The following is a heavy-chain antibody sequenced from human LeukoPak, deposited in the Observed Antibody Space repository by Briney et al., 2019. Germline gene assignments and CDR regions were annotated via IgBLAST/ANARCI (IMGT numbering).Heavy chain of an antibody. D-gene: IGHD2-15*01. CDR1: GFTSSNYD. J-gene: IGHJ4*02. Sequence: PGGSLRLSCAASGFTSSNYDMHWVRQATGKGLEWVSAIGTAGDTYYQGSVRGRFTMSRENAKNSLYLQMNSLTAGDTAVYYCARGADTHFDYWGQGILVTVSS. CDR2: IGTAGDT. CDR3: ARGADTHFDY. V-gene: IGHV3-13*04.